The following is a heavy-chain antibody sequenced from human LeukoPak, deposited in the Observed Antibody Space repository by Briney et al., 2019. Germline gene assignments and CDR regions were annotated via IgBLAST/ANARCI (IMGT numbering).Heavy chain of an antibody. V-gene: IGHV3-21*01. CDR2: IDSNSRYI. CDR1: RFDLPNYN. J-gene: IGHJ4*02. Sequence: GGSLRISCVASRFDLPNYNMVWVRQAPGKGLEWVSSIDSNSRYIYYADSVKGRFTISRDNAKKSLSLQMSGLRVEDMAMYYCGSYGRLTYYYGSGRRSYFYHWGRGT. D-gene: IGHD3-10*01. CDR3: GSYGRLTYYYGSGRRSYFYH.